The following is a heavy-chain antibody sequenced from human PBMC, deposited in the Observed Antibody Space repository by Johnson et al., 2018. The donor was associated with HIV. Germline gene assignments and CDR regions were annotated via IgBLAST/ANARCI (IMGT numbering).Heavy chain of an antibody. Sequence: QVQLVESGGDVVQPGRSLRLSCTASGFTFSSYALHWVRQAPGKGLEWVAVLSYDGSNKFYADSVKGRFTISRDNSKNTLYLQMNSLRAEDTAVYYCVRPAAAGRDDAFDIWGQGTMVTVSS. V-gene: IGHV3-30-3*01. CDR3: VRPAAAGRDDAFDI. J-gene: IGHJ3*02. CDR2: LSYDGSNK. D-gene: IGHD6-13*01. CDR1: GFTFSSYA.